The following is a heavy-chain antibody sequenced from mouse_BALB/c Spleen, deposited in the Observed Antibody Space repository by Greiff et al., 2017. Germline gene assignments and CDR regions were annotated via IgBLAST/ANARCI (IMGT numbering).Heavy chain of an antibody. D-gene: IGHD2-14*01. J-gene: IGHJ3*01. CDR3: AAPYRYDPWFAY. CDR1: GFTFSSFG. V-gene: IGHV5-17*02. Sequence: EVQLVESGGGLVQPGGSRKLSCAASGFTFSSFGMHWVRQAPEKGLEWVAYISSGSSTIYYADTVKGRFTISRDNPKNTLFLQMTSLRSEDTAMYYCAAPYRYDPWFAYWGQGTLVTVSA. CDR2: ISSGSSTI.